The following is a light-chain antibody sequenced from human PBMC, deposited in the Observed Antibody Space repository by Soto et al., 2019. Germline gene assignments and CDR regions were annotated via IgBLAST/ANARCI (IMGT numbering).Light chain of an antibody. CDR3: ETWDSNTWV. CDR2: LEGSGSY. V-gene: IGLV4-60*02. CDR1: SGHSSYI. Sequence: QSVLTQSSSASVSLGSSVKLTCTLSSGHSSYIIAWHQQQPGKAPRYLMKLEGSGSYNKGSGVPDRFSGSSSGADRYLTISNLQFEDEADYYCETWDSNTWVFGGGTQPPVL. J-gene: IGLJ3*02.